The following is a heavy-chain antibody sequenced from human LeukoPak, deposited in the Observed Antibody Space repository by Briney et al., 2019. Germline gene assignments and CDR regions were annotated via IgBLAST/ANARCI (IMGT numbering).Heavy chain of an antibody. CDR1: GGTFSSYA. J-gene: IGHJ6*02. V-gene: IGHV1-69*04. CDR2: IIPIFGIA. Sequence: GSSVKVSCKASGGTFSSYAISWVRQAPGQGLEWMGRIIPIFGIANYARKFQDRVTITADKSTSTAYMELSSLRSEDTAVYYCARDPHIVVVTADYYGMDVWGQGTTVTVSS. D-gene: IGHD2-21*02. CDR3: ARDPHIVVVTADYYGMDV.